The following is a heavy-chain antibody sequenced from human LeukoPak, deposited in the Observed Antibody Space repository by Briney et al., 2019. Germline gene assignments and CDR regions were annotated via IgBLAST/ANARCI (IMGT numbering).Heavy chain of an antibody. J-gene: IGHJ4*02. D-gene: IGHD5-18*01. CDR3: AREEGHSYAEELWPTFDY. CDR1: GYTFTGYY. V-gene: IGHV1-2*02. Sequence: ASVKVSCKASGYTFTGYYMHWVRQAPGQGLEWMGWINPNSGGTNYAQKFQGRVTMTRDTSISTAYMELSRLRSDDTAVYYCAREEGHSYAEELWPTFDYWGQGTLVTVSS. CDR2: INPNSGGT.